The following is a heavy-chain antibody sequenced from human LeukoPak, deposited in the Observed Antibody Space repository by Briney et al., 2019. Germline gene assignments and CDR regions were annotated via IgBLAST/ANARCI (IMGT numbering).Heavy chain of an antibody. D-gene: IGHD4-11*01. J-gene: IGHJ6*02. V-gene: IGHV3-30-3*01. CDR2: ISYDGSNK. CDR3: ARDPSNYRLGARGMDV. Sequence: GRSLRLSCAASGFTFSSYAMHWVRQAPGKGLEWVAVISYDGSNKYYADSVKGRFTISRDNSKNTLYLQMNSLRAEDTAVYYCARDPSNYRLGARGMDVWGQRTTVTV. CDR1: GFTFSSYA.